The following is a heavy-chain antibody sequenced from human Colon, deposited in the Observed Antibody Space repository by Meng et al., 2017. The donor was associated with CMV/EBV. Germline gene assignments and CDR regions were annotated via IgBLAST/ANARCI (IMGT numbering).Heavy chain of an antibody. CDR1: GFSISDSA. J-gene: IGHJ4*02. Sequence: CAASGFSISDSAMAWVRQAPGKGLEWVSVISASGDITFYLESVKGRFTIGRDISKNTVYLHMNSLRAEDTAVYYCAKAPTRRYYFDYWGQGSLVTVSS. CDR2: ISASGDIT. V-gene: IGHV3-23*01. CDR3: AKAPTRRYYFDY. D-gene: IGHD5-24*01.